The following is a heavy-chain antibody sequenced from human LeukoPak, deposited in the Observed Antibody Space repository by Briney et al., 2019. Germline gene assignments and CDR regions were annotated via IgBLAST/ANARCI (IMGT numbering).Heavy chain of an antibody. V-gene: IGHV4-39*01. CDR3: ARVNINNWHSCDY. Sequence: SETLSLTCTVFGDSVSSSNYYWAWFRQPPGKGLDWIGSLYYDGRTYYSPSLESRVTVSVDTSKNQFALKLTSVTAADTAVYYCARVNINNWHSCDYWGQGTLVTVSS. CDR2: LYYDGRT. D-gene: IGHD1-1*01. J-gene: IGHJ4*02. CDR1: GDSVSSSNYY.